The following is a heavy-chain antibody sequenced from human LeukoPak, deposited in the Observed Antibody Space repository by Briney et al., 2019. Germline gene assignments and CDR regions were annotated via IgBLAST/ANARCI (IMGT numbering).Heavy chain of an antibody. J-gene: IGHJ4*02. CDR2: VYYTGSS. CDR1: GDSISSSY. Sequence: TSETLSLTCTVSGDSISSSYWSWIRQPPGKGLEWIGYVYYTGSSYYNPSLKSRATTSIDMSKNQFSLKLTSMTAADTAVYYCAGHGSGSYYKAFDFWGQGILVTVSS. D-gene: IGHD3-10*01. CDR3: AGHGSGSYYKAFDF. V-gene: IGHV4-59*01.